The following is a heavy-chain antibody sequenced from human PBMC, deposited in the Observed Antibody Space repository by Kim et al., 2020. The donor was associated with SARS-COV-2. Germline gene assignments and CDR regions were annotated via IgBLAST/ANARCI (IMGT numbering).Heavy chain of an antibody. J-gene: IGHJ6*02. Sequence: SVKVSCKASGGTFSSYAISWVRQAPGQGLEWMGGIIPIFGTANYAQKFQGRVTITADESTSTAYMELSSLRSEDTAVYYCARGPIAAAGTPPHYYGMDVWGQGTTVTVSS. D-gene: IGHD6-13*01. CDR3: ARGPIAAAGTPPHYYGMDV. CDR1: GGTFSSYA. V-gene: IGHV1-69*13. CDR2: IIPIFGTA.